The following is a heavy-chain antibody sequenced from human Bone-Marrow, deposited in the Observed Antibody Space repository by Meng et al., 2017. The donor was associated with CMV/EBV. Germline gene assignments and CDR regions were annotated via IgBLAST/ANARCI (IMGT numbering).Heavy chain of an antibody. CDR2: IIPILGIA. V-gene: IGHV1-69*10. D-gene: IGHD6-6*01. Sequence: QVQLVQSGAEVKKPGSSVTVSCKASGGTFSSYAISWVRQAPGQGLEWMGGIIPILGIANYAQKFQGRVTTTADKSTSTAYMELSSLRSEDTAVYYCARELKGQLDNPWGQGTLVTVSS. J-gene: IGHJ5*02. CDR1: GGTFSSYA. CDR3: ARELKGQLDNP.